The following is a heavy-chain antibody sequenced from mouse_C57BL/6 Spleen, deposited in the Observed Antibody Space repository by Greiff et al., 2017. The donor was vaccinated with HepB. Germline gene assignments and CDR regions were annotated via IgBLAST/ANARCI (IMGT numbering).Heavy chain of an antibody. Sequence: QVQLQQPGAELVRPGASVKLSCKASGYTFTSYWMHWVKQRPIQGLEWIGNIDPAGSDTHYNQKFKDKATLTVDKSSSTAYMQLSSLTSEDSAVYDCARPARSRDWYFDVWGTGTTVTVSS. J-gene: IGHJ1*03. D-gene: IGHD1-1*01. CDR1: GYTFTSYW. V-gene: IGHV1-52*01. CDR3: ARPARSRDWYFDV. CDR2: IDPAGSDT.